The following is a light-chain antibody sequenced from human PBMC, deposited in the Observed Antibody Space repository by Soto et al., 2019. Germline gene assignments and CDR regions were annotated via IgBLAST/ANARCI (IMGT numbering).Light chain of an antibody. Sequence: DVVMTQSPLSLPVTLGQPASISCRSSQSLAYSDGNTYLNWFQQRPGQSPRRLIYKVSNRDSGVRDRVSGSGSGTDFTLKISRVEAEDVGVYYCMQGTHWPPYTFGQGTKLEIK. CDR1: QSLAYSDGNTY. CDR3: MQGTHWPPYT. V-gene: IGKV2-30*01. J-gene: IGKJ2*01. CDR2: KVS.